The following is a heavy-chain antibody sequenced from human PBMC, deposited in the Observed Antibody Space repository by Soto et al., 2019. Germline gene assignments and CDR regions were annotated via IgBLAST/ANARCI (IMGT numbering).Heavy chain of an antibody. Sequence: ASVKVSCKASGYTFTNYAMQWVRQAPGQRLEWMGWINAGNGNTKYSQKFQGRVTITRDTSASTASMELSSLTSEDTAVYYCATGIWTMTRGAYYFDNWGQGTLVTVSS. V-gene: IGHV1-3*01. CDR1: GYTFTNYA. J-gene: IGHJ4*02. CDR2: INAGNGNT. CDR3: ATGIWTMTRGAYYFDN. D-gene: IGHD3-10*01.